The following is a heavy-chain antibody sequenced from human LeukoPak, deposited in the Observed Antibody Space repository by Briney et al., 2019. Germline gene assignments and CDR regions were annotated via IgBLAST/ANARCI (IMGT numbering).Heavy chain of an antibody. J-gene: IGHJ4*02. Sequence: PGGSLRLSCAASGFTVSSDYMSWVRQAPGKGLEWVSVIYSGGSTYYADSVKGRFTISRDNSKNTLYLQMNSLRAEDTAVYYCAREEYDSSGYDYWGQGILVTVSS. CDR2: IYSGGST. V-gene: IGHV3-53*01. CDR1: GFTVSSDY. D-gene: IGHD3-22*01. CDR3: AREEYDSSGYDY.